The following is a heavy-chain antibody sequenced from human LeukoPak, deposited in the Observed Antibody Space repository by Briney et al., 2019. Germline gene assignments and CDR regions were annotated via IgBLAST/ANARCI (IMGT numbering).Heavy chain of an antibody. CDR1: GASISSNIYY. Sequence: SETLSLTCTVSGASISSNIYYWGWIRQPPGKGLEWIGSIYYSGRTYYNPSLKTRVTISVDTSKNQVSLKLRSVTAADTAVYYCASPSSMFREGTFDYWGQGTLVTVSS. V-gene: IGHV4-39*01. J-gene: IGHJ4*02. CDR3: ASPSSMFREGTFDY. D-gene: IGHD3-10*01. CDR2: IYYSGRT.